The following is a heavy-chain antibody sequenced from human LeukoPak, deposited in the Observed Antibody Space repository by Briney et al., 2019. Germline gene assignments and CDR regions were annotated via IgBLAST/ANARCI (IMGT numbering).Heavy chain of an antibody. J-gene: IGHJ6*02. CDR3: ARTRVGATFYYYYGMDV. CDR1: GFTVTTNY. CDR2: IYSDGST. D-gene: IGHD1-26*01. V-gene: IGHV3-66*01. Sequence: GGSLRLSCAASGFTVTTNYLSWVRQAPGKGLEWVSVIYSDGSTYYADSVKGRFTISRDNFMNTLYLQMDSLRAEDTAVYYCARTRVGATFYYYYGMDVWGQGTTVTVSS.